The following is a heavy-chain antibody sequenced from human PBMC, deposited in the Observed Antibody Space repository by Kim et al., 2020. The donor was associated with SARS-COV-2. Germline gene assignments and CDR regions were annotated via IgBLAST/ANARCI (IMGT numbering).Heavy chain of an antibody. D-gene: IGHD3-16*02. J-gene: IGHJ4*02. CDR3: ASALGH. Sequence: SETLSLTCTFSGDSLSSDYWSWNRQPAGKGLEWIGRIYTSGRTNYNPSLQSRVTMSVDMSKNQFSLKLSSVTAADTAVYYCASALGHRGQGTLVTVSS. CDR1: GDSLSSDY. CDR2: IYTSGRT. V-gene: IGHV4-4*07.